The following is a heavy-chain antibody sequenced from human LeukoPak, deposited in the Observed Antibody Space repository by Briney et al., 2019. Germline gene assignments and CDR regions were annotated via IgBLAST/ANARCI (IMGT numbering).Heavy chain of an antibody. CDR2: IYYSGST. D-gene: IGHD6-6*01. V-gene: IGHV4-59*11. CDR3: ASSIAARPGGSGYYYYMDV. J-gene: IGHJ6*03. Sequence: PSETLSLTCTVSGGSISSHYWSWIRQPPGKGLEWIGYIYYSGSTNYNPSLKSRVTISVDTSKNQFSLKLSSVTAADTAVYYCASSIAARPGGSGYYYYMDVWGKGTTVTVSS. CDR1: GGSISSHY.